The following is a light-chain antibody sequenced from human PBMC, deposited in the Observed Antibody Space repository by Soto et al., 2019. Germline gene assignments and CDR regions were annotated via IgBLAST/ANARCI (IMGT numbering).Light chain of an antibody. CDR2: DAS. Sequence: DIQMTQSPSTLSASVGDRVTITCRASQSISSWLAWYQQKPGKAPKLLIYDASILESGVPSRFSGSGSGTEFTLTISSLQPDDFATYYCHEYNSYSNTFGQGTKLEIK. CDR1: QSISSW. CDR3: HEYNSYSNT. J-gene: IGKJ2*01. V-gene: IGKV1-5*01.